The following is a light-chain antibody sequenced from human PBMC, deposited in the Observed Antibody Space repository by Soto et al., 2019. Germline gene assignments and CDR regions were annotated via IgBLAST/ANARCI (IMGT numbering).Light chain of an antibody. CDR2: DAY. CDR1: QGISYW. J-gene: IGKJ2*01. Sequence: DIQITQSPSSLYASVRDRVTIACLASQGISYWSAWYPQKPGKAPKVLIYDAYSLESGVASRFSGSGSEIEFTLDNSSMQPVDFATYYYQQYSRYSSAFGQWTKLEI. CDR3: QQYSRYSSA. V-gene: IGKV1-5*01.